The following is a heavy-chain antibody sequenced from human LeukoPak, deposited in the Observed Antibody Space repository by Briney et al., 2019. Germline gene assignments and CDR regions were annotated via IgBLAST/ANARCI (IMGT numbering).Heavy chain of an antibody. J-gene: IGHJ4*02. Sequence: APLKVSSKASVGTFSSYAISCVRQAPGQGLECRGGISPIFGIANYAQKLQGRVTITTDESTTTTYMELSRLRSQDPPLYNISSTRERWLQFSYFDYWGEGALVTVSS. CDR1: VGTFSSYA. CDR2: ISPIFGIA. D-gene: IGHD5-24*01. V-gene: IGHV1-69*05. CDR3: SSTRERWLQFSYFDY.